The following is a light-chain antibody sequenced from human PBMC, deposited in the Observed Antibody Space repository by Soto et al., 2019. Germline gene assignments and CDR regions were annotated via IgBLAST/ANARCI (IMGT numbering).Light chain of an antibody. CDR2: GNT. CDR1: SSNIGAGYD. J-gene: IGLJ1*01. CDR3: QSYDTSLRAYV. Sequence: QSVLTQPPSVSGAPGQRVTISCTGSSSNIGAGYDVHWYQQLPRTAPKLLISGNTNRPSGVPERFSGSKSDTSASLAITGLQAEDEADYYCQSYDTSLRAYVFGTGTKVTVL. V-gene: IGLV1-40*01.